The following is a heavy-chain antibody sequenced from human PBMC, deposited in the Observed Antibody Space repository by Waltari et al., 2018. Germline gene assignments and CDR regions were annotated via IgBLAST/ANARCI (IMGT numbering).Heavy chain of an antibody. Sequence: QVQLVQSGAEVKKPGSSVKVSCKASGGTFSSYTISWVRQALGQGLEWMGRIIPILGIANYAQKFQGRVTITADKSTSTAYMELSSLRSEDAAVYYCARASDDYGDYRGWFDPWGQGTLVTVSS. J-gene: IGHJ5*02. CDR3: ARASDDYGDYRGWFDP. CDR1: GGTFSSYT. V-gene: IGHV1-69*02. D-gene: IGHD4-17*01. CDR2: IIPILGIA.